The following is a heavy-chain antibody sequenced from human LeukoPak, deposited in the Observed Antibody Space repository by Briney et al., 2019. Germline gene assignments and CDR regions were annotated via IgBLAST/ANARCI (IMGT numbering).Heavy chain of an antibody. CDR1: GFTFSDYY. CDR2: ISSSGSTI. V-gene: IGHV3-11*04. Sequence: GGSLRLSCAASGFTFSDYYMSWVRQAPGKGLEWVSYISSSGSTIYYADSVKGRFTISRDNAKNSLYMQMNSLRAEDTAVYYCARCDIVVVVAANAFDIWGQGTMVTVSS. J-gene: IGHJ3*02. CDR3: ARCDIVVVVAANAFDI. D-gene: IGHD2-15*01.